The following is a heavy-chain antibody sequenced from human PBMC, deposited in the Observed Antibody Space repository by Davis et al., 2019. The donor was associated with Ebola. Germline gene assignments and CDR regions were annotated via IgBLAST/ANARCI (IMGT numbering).Heavy chain of an antibody. CDR3: ARGRPGVGANYYYGTDV. CDR1: GFTFSSYA. J-gene: IGHJ6*02. Sequence: ESLKISCVGSGFTFSSYAMTWVRQSPGKGPEWIGDIYHSGNTNSNPSLKSRVTISIDTSKNQFSLKLNSVTAADTAVYYCARGRPGVGANYYYGTDVWGQGTTVTVSS. CDR2: IYHSGNT. D-gene: IGHD2-15*01. V-gene: IGHV4-59*01.